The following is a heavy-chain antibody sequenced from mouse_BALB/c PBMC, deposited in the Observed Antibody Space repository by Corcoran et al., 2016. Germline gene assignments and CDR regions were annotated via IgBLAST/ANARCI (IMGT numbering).Heavy chain of an antibody. V-gene: IGHV14-3*02. Sequence: EVQLQQSGAELVKPGASVKLSCTAAGFNIKDTYMHWVKQRPEQGLAWIGRIDPANGNTKYDPKFQGKATITTDTSSNTAYLQLSSLTSEDTAVYYCARDYYDYFAYWGQGTLVTVSA. CDR1: GFNIKDTY. J-gene: IGHJ3*01. CDR2: IDPANGNT. CDR3: ARDYYDYFAY. D-gene: IGHD2-4*01.